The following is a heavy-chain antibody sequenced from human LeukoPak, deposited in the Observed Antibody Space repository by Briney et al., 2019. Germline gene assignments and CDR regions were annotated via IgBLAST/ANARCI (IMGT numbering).Heavy chain of an antibody. CDR1: GGTFSSYA. CDR3: ARDDRLWGGNPNMDV. V-gene: IGHV1-69*05. J-gene: IGHJ6*03. CDR2: IIPIFGPA. Sequence: SVKVSCKASGGTFSSYAISWVRQAPGQGLEWMGRIIPIFGPANYPQNFQGRVTISTDKSTTTVYMELNSLRFDDTAVYYCARDDRLWGGNPNMDVWGKGTTVTVS. D-gene: IGHD4-23*01.